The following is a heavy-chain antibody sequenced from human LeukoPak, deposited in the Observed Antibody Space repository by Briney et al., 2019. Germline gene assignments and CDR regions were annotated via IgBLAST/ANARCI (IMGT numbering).Heavy chain of an antibody. CDR1: GYTFTSYG. Sequence: GASVKVSCKASGYTFTSYGISWVRQAPGQGLEWMGWISAYNGNTNYAQKLQGRVTMTTDTSTSTAYMELRSLRSDDTAVYYCARGRYYGSGSYWAPSWYYYYYYMDVWGKGTTVTVSS. D-gene: IGHD3-10*01. CDR3: ARGRYYGSGSYWAPSWYYYYYYMDV. J-gene: IGHJ6*03. CDR2: ISAYNGNT. V-gene: IGHV1-18*01.